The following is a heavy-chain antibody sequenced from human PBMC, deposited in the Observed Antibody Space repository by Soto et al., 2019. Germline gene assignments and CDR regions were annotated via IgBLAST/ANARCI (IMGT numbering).Heavy chain of an antibody. CDR1: GGSISNYY. Sequence: SETLSLTCTASGGSISNYYWSWIRQPPGKGLEWIAYIYYSGTTNYNPSLESRVTISVDTSKNQFSLKVSSVTAADTAVYYCARVGAVDGRYYFDYWGQGTLVTVSS. J-gene: IGHJ4*02. CDR3: ARVGAVDGRYYFDY. V-gene: IGHV4-59*01. CDR2: IYYSGTT. D-gene: IGHD6-19*01.